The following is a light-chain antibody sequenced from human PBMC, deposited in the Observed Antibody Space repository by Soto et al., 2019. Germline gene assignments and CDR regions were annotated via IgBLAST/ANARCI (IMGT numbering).Light chain of an antibody. CDR1: SSNIANNY. CDR3: GTWDSSLSVGV. Sequence: QSVLTQPPSVSAAPGQKVTISCSGSSSNIANNYVSWYQQLPGTAPKLLIFEDSKRPSGIPDRLSGSKSGTSATLGITGLQTGDEADYYCGTWDSSLSVGVFGGGTKVTVL. J-gene: IGLJ3*02. V-gene: IGLV1-51*02. CDR2: EDS.